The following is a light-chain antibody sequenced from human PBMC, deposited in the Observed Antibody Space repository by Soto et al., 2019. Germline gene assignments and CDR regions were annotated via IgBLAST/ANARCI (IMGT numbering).Light chain of an antibody. V-gene: IGKV1-5*03. CDR1: QNINTW. Sequence: DIQMTQSPPTLCASVGDTVIITCRASQNINTWLAWHQQKPGKAPKLLISKASSLESGVPSRFSGSGSGTEFTLTISSLQPDDFATYYCQQYFRFRAFGQGTKVDIK. J-gene: IGKJ1*01. CDR2: KAS. CDR3: QQYFRFRA.